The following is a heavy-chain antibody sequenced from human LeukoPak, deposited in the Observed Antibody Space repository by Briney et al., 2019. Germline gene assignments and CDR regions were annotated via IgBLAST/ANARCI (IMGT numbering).Heavy chain of an antibody. J-gene: IGHJ4*02. CDR1: GGSFSGYY. D-gene: IGHD6-19*01. CDR2: INHSGST. CDR3: ARALLRIAVAGLFDY. V-gene: IGHV4-34*01. Sequence: SETLSLTCAVYGGSFSGYYWSWIRQPPGKGLEWIGEINHSGSTNYNPSLKSRVTISVDTSKNQFSLKLSSVTAADTAVYYCARALLRIAVAGLFDYWGQGTLVTVSS.